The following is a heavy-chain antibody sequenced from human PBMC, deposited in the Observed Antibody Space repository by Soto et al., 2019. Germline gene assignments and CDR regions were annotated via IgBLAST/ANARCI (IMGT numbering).Heavy chain of an antibody. CDR3: ARDTRYYYGSGSYYQAPGYFDY. J-gene: IGHJ4*02. Sequence: GESLKISCAASGFTFSSYWMSWVRQAPGKGLEWVANIKQDGSEKYYVDSVKGRFTISRDNAKNSLYLQMNSLRAEDTAVYYCARDTRYYYGSGSYYQAPGYFDYWGQGTLVTVS. V-gene: IGHV3-7*01. CDR2: IKQDGSEK. CDR1: GFTFSSYW. D-gene: IGHD3-10*01.